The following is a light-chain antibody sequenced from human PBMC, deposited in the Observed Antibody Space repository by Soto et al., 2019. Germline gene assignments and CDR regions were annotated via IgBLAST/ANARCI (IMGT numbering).Light chain of an antibody. CDR2: GAS. V-gene: IGKV3-20*01. CDR3: QQYASSVT. J-gene: IGKJ1*01. CDR1: QSFSSTF. Sequence: EILLTQSPDSLSLSPGDRATLSCRASQSFSSTFFAWYQQKPGQAPRLLIYGASSRATGIPDRFSGSGSGTDFTLTISRLEPEDFAEYYCQQYASSVTFGQGTKVEIK.